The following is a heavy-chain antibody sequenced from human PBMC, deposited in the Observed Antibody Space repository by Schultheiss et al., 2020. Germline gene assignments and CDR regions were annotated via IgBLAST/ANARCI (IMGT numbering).Heavy chain of an antibody. CDR1: GFTFSRYD. V-gene: IGHV3-13*01. CDR2: IATAGDT. Sequence: GGSLRLSCAASGFTFSRYDMHWVRQATGKGLEWVSGIATAGDTYYPGSVKGRFTISRENAKNSLYLQMNSLRAGDTAVYYCARGWGSRHWYFDLWGRGTLVTVSS. J-gene: IGHJ2*01. D-gene: IGHD1-26*01. CDR3: ARGWGSRHWYFDL.